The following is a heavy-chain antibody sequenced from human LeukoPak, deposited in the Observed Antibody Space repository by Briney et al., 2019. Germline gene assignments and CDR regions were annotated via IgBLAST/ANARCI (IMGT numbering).Heavy chain of an antibody. D-gene: IGHD6-13*01. V-gene: IGHV3-7*01. J-gene: IGHJ3*02. CDR3: ASLLAGGAAFDI. Sequence: GGSLRLSCAASGFFFSNYWMSWVRQAQGKGLEWVANINLDGNGRFYVDSVKGRFTISRDNAKNSLYLQMNSLRAEDTAVYYCASLLAGGAAFDIWGQGTMVTVSS. CDR1: GFFFSNYW. CDR2: INLDGNGR.